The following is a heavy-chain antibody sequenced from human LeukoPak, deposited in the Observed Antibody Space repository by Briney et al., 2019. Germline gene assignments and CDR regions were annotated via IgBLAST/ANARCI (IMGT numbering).Heavy chain of an antibody. Sequence: SGPSLVNPTQTLTLTCTFSGFSLSTSRVGVGWIRQPPAKALETPALIYWEDDKRYSPSLKSRLTITKDTSKNQVVLTMTYMDPVYTATYYCAHRLTYDYDSMGFDYWGQGTLVTVSS. CDR1: GFSLSTSRVG. CDR2: IYWEDDK. J-gene: IGHJ4*02. V-gene: IGHV2-5*02. D-gene: IGHD3-22*01. CDR3: AHRLTYDYDSMGFDY.